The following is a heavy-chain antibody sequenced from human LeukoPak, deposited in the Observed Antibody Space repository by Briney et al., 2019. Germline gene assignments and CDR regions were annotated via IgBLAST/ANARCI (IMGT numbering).Heavy chain of an antibody. J-gene: IGHJ4*02. V-gene: IGHV4-59*01. CDR1: GGSISSYY. CDR2: IYYSGST. D-gene: IGHD1-26*01. CDR3: ARDFGEVGATTLGY. Sequence: SETLSLTCTVSGGSISSYYWSWIRQPPGKGLEWIGYIYYSGSTNYNPSLKSRVTISVDTSKNQFSLKLSSVTAADTAVYYCARDFGEVGATTLGYWGQGTLVTVSS.